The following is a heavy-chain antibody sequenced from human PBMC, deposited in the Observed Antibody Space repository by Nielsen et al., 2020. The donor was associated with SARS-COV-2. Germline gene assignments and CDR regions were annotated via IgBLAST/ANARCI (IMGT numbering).Heavy chain of an antibody. D-gene: IGHD6-13*01. CDR3: ARQDSSSWGRFHY. CDR1: GGSISSNSYY. V-gene: IGHV4-39*01. Sequence: SETLSLTCTVSGGSISSNSYYWGWIRQPPGKGLEWIGTIFYTGTTYYNPSLKSRVTISIDTSNNQFSLKLSSVTAADTAVYYCARQDSSSWGRFHYWGQGTLLTVSS. CDR2: IFYTGTT. J-gene: IGHJ4*02.